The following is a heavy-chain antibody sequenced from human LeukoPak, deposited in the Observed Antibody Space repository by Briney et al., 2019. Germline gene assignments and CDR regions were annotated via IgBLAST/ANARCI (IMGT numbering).Heavy chain of an antibody. J-gene: IGHJ4*02. V-gene: IGHV1-2*02. Sequence: AASVKVSCKASGYTFTGYYMHWVRQAPGQGLEWMGWINPNSGGTNYAQKFQGRVTMTRDTSISTAYMELSRLRSDDTAVYYCARDISIIRRDGYKIPDYWGQGTLVTVSS. D-gene: IGHD5-24*01. CDR2: INPNSGGT. CDR1: GYTFTGYY. CDR3: ARDISIIRRDGYKIPDY.